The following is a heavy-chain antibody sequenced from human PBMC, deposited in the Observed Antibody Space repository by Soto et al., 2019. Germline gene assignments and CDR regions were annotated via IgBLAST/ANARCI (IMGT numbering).Heavy chain of an antibody. CDR2: INPNKGDT. J-gene: IGHJ4*02. CDR1: GYTFTGYY. V-gene: IGHV1-2*02. D-gene: IGHD6-25*01. Sequence: ASVKVSCKASGYTFTGYYMHWVRQAPGQGLEWMGWINPNKGDTNYAQKFQGRVTMTTDTSTSTGYMELRSLRSDDTAVYYCARAPSWTAGPFDYWGQGTLVTVSS. CDR3: ARAPSWTAGPFDY.